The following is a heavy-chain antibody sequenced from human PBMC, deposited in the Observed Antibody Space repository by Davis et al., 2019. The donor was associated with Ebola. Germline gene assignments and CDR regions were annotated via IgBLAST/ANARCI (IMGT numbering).Heavy chain of an antibody. V-gene: IGHV3-23*01. Sequence: GGSLRLSCVASGFTFSSHAMSWVRQAPGKGLEWISTIGGSGTGDKTYYADSVKGRFTISRDNAKNSLYLQMNSLRAEDTAVYYCAKASWFDPWGQGTLVTVSS. CDR1: GFTFSSHA. J-gene: IGHJ5*02. CDR2: IGGSGTGDKT. CDR3: AKASWFDP.